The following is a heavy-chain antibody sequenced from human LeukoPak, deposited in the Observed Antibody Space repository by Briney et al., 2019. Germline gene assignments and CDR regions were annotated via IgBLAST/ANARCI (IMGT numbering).Heavy chain of an antibody. Sequence: GGSLRLSCAASGFTFSSYWMHWVRQAPGKGLVLVSRINSDGSSTSYADSVKGRFTISRDNAKNTLYLQMNSLRAEDTAVYYCARVEIYSGSYVWFDPWGQGTLVTVSS. J-gene: IGHJ5*02. CDR2: INSDGSST. CDR3: ARVEIYSGSYVWFDP. V-gene: IGHV3-74*01. CDR1: GFTFSSYW. D-gene: IGHD1-26*01.